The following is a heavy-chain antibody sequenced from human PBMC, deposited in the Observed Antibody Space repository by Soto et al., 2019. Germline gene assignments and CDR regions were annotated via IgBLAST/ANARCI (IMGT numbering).Heavy chain of an antibody. D-gene: IGHD2-15*01. V-gene: IGHV3-30*18. CDR1: GFTFSNYD. CDR3: AKEPVVGYWYFDL. J-gene: IGHJ2*01. CDR2: ISYDGGNK. Sequence: QVQLVESGGGVVQPGRSLRLSCAASGFTFSNYDIHWVRQTPGKGLEWVAVISYDGGNKYYADSVKGRFTVSRDNSKNTLYLQMNILRSEDTAVYYCAKEPVVGYWYFDLLGRGTLVTVSS.